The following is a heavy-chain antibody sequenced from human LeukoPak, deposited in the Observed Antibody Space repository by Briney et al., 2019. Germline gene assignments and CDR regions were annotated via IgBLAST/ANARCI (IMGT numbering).Heavy chain of an antibody. D-gene: IGHD3-22*01. CDR2: IYTSGST. Sequence: SETLSLTCTVSGGSISSYYWSWIRQPAGKGLEWIGRIYTSGSTNYNPSLKSRVTVSVDTSKNQFSLKLSSVTAADTAVYYCAGEYYYDSSGYYRWGQGTLVTVSS. J-gene: IGHJ4*02. V-gene: IGHV4-4*07. CDR1: GGSISSYY. CDR3: AGEYYYDSSGYYR.